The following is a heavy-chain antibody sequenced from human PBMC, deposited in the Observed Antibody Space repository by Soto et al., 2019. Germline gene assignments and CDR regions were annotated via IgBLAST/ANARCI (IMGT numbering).Heavy chain of an antibody. CDR2: INEDGTKR. Sequence: EVQLVESGGGLVQSGGSLRLSCIASGFSLTGYWMSWVRQTPGKGLVWGAKINEDGTKRDYMESVEGRFTISRDNAKNSLSLQMNSLRGDDTAVYYCTRWDGRCSGGSCFFDSWGQGTLVTVSS. D-gene: IGHD2-15*01. CDR1: GFSLTGYW. J-gene: IGHJ4*02. V-gene: IGHV3-7*01. CDR3: TRWDGRCSGGSCFFDS.